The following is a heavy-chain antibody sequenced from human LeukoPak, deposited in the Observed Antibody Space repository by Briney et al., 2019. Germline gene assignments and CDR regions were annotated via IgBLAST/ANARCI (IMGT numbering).Heavy chain of an antibody. CDR2: ISGSGGST. J-gene: IGHJ4*02. CDR1: GFTFSSYA. CDR3: ARGYSYGHGDY. D-gene: IGHD5-18*01. Sequence: GGSLRLSCAASGFTFSSYAMSWVRQAPGKGLEWVSAISGSGGSTYYADSVKGRFTISRDNAKNSLYLQMNSLRAEDTAVYYCARGYSYGHGDYWGQGTLVTVSS. V-gene: IGHV3-23*01.